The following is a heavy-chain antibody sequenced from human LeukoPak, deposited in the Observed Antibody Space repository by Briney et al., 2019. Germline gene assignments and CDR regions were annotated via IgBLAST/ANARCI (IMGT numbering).Heavy chain of an antibody. J-gene: IGHJ6*02. CDR1: GFTFSSYS. D-gene: IGHD6-13*01. CDR2: ISSSSSYT. V-gene: IGHV3-21*01. Sequence: PGGSLRLSCAASGFTFSSYSMNWVRQAPGKGLEWVSSISSSSSYTYYADSVKGRFTISRDNAKNSLYLQMNSLRAEDTAVYYCARVSMQLVESYYYYGMDVWGQGTRSPSP. CDR3: ARVSMQLVESYYYYGMDV.